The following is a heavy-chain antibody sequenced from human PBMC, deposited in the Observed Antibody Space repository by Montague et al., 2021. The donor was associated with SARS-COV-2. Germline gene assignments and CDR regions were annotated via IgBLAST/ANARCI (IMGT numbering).Heavy chain of an antibody. D-gene: IGHD6-19*01. Sequence: SETLSLTCAVSGGSISSSNWWSWVRQPPGKGLEWIGEIYHSGSTXYNPSLKSRVTISVDKSKNQFSLKLRSVTAADTAVYYCARESSGCFIRRCGRYGMDVWGQGNTVTVSS. V-gene: IGHV4-4*02. CDR1: GGSISSSNW. CDR2: IYHSGST. J-gene: IGHJ6*02. CDR3: ARESSGCFIRRCGRYGMDV.